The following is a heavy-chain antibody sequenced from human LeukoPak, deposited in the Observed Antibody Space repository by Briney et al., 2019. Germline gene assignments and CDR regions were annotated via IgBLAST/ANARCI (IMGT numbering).Heavy chain of an antibody. D-gene: IGHD5-18*01. Sequence: ASVKVSCKASGYTFTGYYVHWVRQAPGQGLEWMGWINPNSGGTNYAQKFQGRVTMTRDTSISTAYMELSRLRSDDTAVYYCARPPFLRGYSYGFWGQGTLVTVSS. J-gene: IGHJ4*02. CDR1: GYTFTGYY. V-gene: IGHV1-2*02. CDR2: INPNSGGT. CDR3: ARPPFLRGYSYGF.